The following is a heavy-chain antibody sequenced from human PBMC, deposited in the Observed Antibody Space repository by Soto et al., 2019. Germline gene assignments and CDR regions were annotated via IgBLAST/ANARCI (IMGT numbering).Heavy chain of an antibody. CDR1: GGSIYSSNW. J-gene: IGHJ4*02. Sequence: SETLSLTCAVSGGSIYSSNWWSWVRQSPGRGLEWIGQTYYTGITNHNQSLTSRVTMSVDKSKNHLSMRVSSVTAADTAIYFCARTNGYRDYYLDHWGQGTLVTVSS. CDR3: ARTNGYRDYYLDH. CDR2: TYYTGIT. D-gene: IGHD4-17*01. V-gene: IGHV4-4*02.